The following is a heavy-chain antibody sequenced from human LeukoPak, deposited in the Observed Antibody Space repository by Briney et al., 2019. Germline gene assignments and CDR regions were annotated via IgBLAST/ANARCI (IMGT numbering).Heavy chain of an antibody. V-gene: IGHV3-53*01. D-gene: IGHD6-13*01. CDR2: IYSGTT. CDR3: AKVATLAEPGTVTSAAFDV. Sequence: GGSLRLSCEASGFIFANSGMSWVRQLPGKGLEWVSFIYSGTTHYSDSVKGRFTISRDNSKNTLYLQMNSLRAEDTAVYYCAKVATLAEPGTVTSAAFDVWGQGTMVTVSS. CDR1: GFIFANSG. J-gene: IGHJ3*01.